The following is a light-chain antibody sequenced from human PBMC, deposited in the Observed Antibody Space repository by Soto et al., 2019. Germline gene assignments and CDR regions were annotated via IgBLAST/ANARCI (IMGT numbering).Light chain of an antibody. CDR1: KLGDKY. CDR2: QNS. Sequence: SYELTQPPSVSVSPGQTACITCSGDKLGDKYACWYQQKPGQSPVLVIYQNSKRPSGIPERFSGSNSGNTATLTIRGTQAMDEADYYCQAWDSSTVVFGGGTKLTVL. CDR3: QAWDSSTVV. J-gene: IGLJ2*01. V-gene: IGLV3-1*01.